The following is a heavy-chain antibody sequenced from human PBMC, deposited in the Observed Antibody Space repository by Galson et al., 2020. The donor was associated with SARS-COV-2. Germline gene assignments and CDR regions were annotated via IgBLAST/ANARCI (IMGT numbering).Heavy chain of an antibody. J-gene: IGHJ4*02. CDR2: IYYTGST. CDR1: GASISGNY. CDR3: ARMYYYDTSRPDY. Sequence: SETLSLTCTVSGASISGNYWSWIRQSPGKGLEWIGSIYYTGSTNYNPSLKSRVTISVDTSKIQFFLNLRSVTAADTAVYFCARMYYYDTSRPDYWGQGALVTVSS. D-gene: IGHD3-22*01. V-gene: IGHV4-59*01.